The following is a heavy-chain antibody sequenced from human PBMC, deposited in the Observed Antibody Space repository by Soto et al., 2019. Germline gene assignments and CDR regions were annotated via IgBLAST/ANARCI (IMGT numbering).Heavy chain of an antibody. CDR3: ARSPSDWNYELGFDP. CDR1: GYTFPNYD. Sequence: QVQLVQSGAEVKKPGASVKVSCKASGYTFPNYDITWVRQATGQGLEWMGFMNPNSGYTGYAQKFQGRVTMTRNTSISTAYMELSSLRSEDTAVYYCARSPSDWNYELGFDPWGQGTLLTVSS. J-gene: IGHJ5*02. CDR2: MNPNSGYT. D-gene: IGHD1-7*01. V-gene: IGHV1-8*01.